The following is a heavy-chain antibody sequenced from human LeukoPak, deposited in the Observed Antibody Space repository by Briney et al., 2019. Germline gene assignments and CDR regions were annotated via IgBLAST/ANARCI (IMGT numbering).Heavy chain of an antibody. Sequence: ASVKVSCKASGYTFTSYYMHWVRQAPGQGLEWMGIINPSGGSTSYAQKFQGRVTITADESTSTAYMELSSLRSEDTAVYYCARNPEWLRFDYWGQGTLVTVSS. D-gene: IGHD3-3*01. J-gene: IGHJ4*02. CDR2: INPSGGST. V-gene: IGHV1-46*01. CDR3: ARNPEWLRFDY. CDR1: GYTFTSYY.